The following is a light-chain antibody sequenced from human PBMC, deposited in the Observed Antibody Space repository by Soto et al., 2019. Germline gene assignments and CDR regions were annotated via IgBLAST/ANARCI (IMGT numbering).Light chain of an antibody. CDR3: QQYATSPYT. Sequence: EIVLTQSPGTLSLPPGERATLSCRASQSVSGNSVAWNQHKPGQAPRLLIYEASNRAGGIPDRFSGSGSWTDFTLTINRLQPEDFAVYFCQQYATSPYTFAQGTKLEI. CDR1: QSVSGNS. CDR2: EAS. J-gene: IGKJ2*01. V-gene: IGKV3-20*01.